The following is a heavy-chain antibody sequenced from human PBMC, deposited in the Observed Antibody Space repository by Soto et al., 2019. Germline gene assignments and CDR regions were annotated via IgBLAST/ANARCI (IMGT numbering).Heavy chain of an antibody. CDR3: ARRDMLTGYVYFDY. J-gene: IGHJ4*02. D-gene: IGHD3-9*01. CDR1: GYTFTKYW. CDR2: IYPDDSDT. V-gene: IGHV5-51*01. Sequence: PGESLKISCQASGYTFTKYWVGWVRQMPGKGLEWMGIIYPDDSDTRYSPSFQGHVTISTDKSISTAYLQWSSLKASDSATYYCARRDMLTGYVYFDYWGQGTQVTVSS.